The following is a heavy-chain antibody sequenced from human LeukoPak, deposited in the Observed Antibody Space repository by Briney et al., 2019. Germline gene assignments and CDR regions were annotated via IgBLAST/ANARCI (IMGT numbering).Heavy chain of an antibody. Sequence: PGGSLRLSCAASGFTFSSYAMSWVRQAPGKGLEWVSSISSSPSYNYYADSVKGRFSISRDNAKNSLYLQMNSLRAEDTAIYYCARDRSPIERIFDYWGQGTLVTVSP. CDR1: GFTFSSYA. D-gene: IGHD1-26*01. V-gene: IGHV3-21*01. J-gene: IGHJ4*02. CDR2: ISSSPSYN. CDR3: ARDRSPIERIFDY.